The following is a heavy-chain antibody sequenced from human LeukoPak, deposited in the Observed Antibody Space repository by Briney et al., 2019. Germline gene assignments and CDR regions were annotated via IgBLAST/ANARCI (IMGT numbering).Heavy chain of an antibody. CDR1: GFTFSSYG. V-gene: IGHV3-30*03. CDR3: AGDLLCRTTNCYREWSY. CDR2: ISYDGSNK. J-gene: IGHJ4*02. D-gene: IGHD2-2*01. Sequence: GGSLRLSCAASGFTFSSYGMHWVRQAPGKGLEWVAVISYDGSNKYYADSVKGRFTISRDNSKNTLYLQMNSLRPEDTAAYYCAGDLLCRTTNCYREWSYWGQGTMVTVSS.